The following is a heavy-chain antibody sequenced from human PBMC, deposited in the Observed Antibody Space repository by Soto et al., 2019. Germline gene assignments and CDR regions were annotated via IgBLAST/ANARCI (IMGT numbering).Heavy chain of an antibody. D-gene: IGHD3-22*01. CDR2: IGIGSSTK. J-gene: IGHJ3*01. V-gene: IGHV3-48*01. Sequence: VLSGGSLRLSCAASGFTFRNYGMNWVRQAPGKGLEWVSYIGIGSSTKYYADSVKGRFTISRDNAKNSLYLQMNSLRAEDTAVYYCARDQLYYNDISGRPLNAFDVWGQGTMVTVSS. CDR1: GFTFRNYG. CDR3: ARDQLYYNDISGRPLNAFDV.